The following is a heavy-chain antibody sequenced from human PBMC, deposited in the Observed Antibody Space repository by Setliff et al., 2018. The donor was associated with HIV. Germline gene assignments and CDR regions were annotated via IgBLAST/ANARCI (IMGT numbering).Heavy chain of an antibody. J-gene: IGHJ5*01. CDR2: INAGNGNT. Sequence: ASVKVSCKASGYTFSSHSIHWVRQAPGQGFEWMGWINAGNGNTKFSQRFQSRITITRDTSASTVFMDLSSLTSEDTAVYYCARGGYSSKWYSWFDPWGQGTLVTVSS. CDR1: GYTFSSHS. V-gene: IGHV1-3*01. CDR3: ARGGYSSKWYSWFDP. D-gene: IGHD2-2*01.